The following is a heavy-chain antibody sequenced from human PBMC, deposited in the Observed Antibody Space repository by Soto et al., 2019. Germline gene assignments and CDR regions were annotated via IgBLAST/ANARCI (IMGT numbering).Heavy chain of an antibody. V-gene: IGHV1-46*01. Sequence: GASVKVSCKASGYTFTSYYMHWVRQAPGQGLEWMGIINPSGGSTSYAQKFQGRVTMTRDTSTSTVYMELSSLRSEDTAVYYCARDRAALIGSSYYYYYYGMDAWGQGTTVTVSS. J-gene: IGHJ6*02. CDR3: ARDRAALIGSSYYYYYYGMDA. CDR1: GYTFTSYY. D-gene: IGHD6-6*01. CDR2: INPSGGST.